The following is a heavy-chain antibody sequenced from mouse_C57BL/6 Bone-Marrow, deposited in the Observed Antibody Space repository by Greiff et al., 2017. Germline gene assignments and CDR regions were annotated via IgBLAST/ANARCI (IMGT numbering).Heavy chain of an antibody. CDR2: INPNNGGT. V-gene: IGHV1-26*01. CDR1: GYTFTDYY. Sequence: VQLQQSGPELVKPGASVKISCKASGYTFTDYYMNWVKQSHGKSLEWIGDINPNNGGTSYNQKFKGKATLTVDKSSSTAYMELRSLTSEDSAVYYCARTHYYAVDYWGQGTTLTVSS. J-gene: IGHJ2*01. CDR3: ARTHYYAVDY. D-gene: IGHD1-2*01.